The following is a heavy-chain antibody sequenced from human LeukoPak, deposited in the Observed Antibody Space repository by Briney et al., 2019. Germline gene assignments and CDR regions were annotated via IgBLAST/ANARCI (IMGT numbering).Heavy chain of an antibody. CDR1: GASVTTSH. J-gene: IGHJ4*02. V-gene: IGHV4-59*02. CDR2: LSYTGKT. D-gene: IGHD2/OR15-2a*01. CDR3: SEGYFEPFDH. Sequence: SETLSLTCVVSGASVTTSHWNWIRQLPGKGLEWIGCLSYTGKTDYNPSLTSRVTISLDASKNQVFLKLTSLTAADTAVYYCSEGYFEPFDHWGQGILVTVSS.